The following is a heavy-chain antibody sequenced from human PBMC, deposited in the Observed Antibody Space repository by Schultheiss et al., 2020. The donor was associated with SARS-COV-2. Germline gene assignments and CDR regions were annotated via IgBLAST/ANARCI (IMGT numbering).Heavy chain of an antibody. CDR2: ISWNSGSI. CDR1: GFTFSSYA. Sequence: GGSLRLSCAASGFTFSSYAMHWVRQAPGKGLEWVSGISWNSGSIGYADSVKGRFTISRDNAKNSLYLQMNSLRAEDTALYHCARWGKIAATGFDSWGQGTLVTVSS. J-gene: IGHJ4*02. CDR3: ARWGKIAATGFDS. D-gene: IGHD6-13*01. V-gene: IGHV3-9*01.